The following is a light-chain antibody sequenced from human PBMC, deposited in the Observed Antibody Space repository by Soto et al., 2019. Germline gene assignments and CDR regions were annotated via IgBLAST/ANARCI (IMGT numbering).Light chain of an antibody. CDR1: SSDIGGYNY. CDR3: SSFTISSTLYV. J-gene: IGLJ7*01. Sequence: QSALTQPASVSGSPGQSITISCAGTSSDIGGYNYVSWYQQHPGKAPKVIIYEVSNRPSGVSNRFSGSKSGNTASLTISGLQAEDEADYYCSSFTISSTLYVFGGGTQLTVL. V-gene: IGLV2-14*01. CDR2: EVS.